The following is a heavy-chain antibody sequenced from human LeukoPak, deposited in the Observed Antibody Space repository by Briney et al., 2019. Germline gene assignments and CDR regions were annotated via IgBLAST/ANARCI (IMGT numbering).Heavy chain of an antibody. CDR2: IIPIFGTA. D-gene: IGHD2-2*01. Sequence: SVKVSCKASGGTFSSYAISWVRQAPGQGLEWMGGIIPIFGTANYAQKFQGRVTITADESTSTAYMELSSLRSEDTAVYYCARAGYCSSTSCYYPYGMDVWGQGTTVTVSS. CDR1: GGTFSSYA. J-gene: IGHJ6*02. V-gene: IGHV1-69*13. CDR3: ARAGYCSSTSCYYPYGMDV.